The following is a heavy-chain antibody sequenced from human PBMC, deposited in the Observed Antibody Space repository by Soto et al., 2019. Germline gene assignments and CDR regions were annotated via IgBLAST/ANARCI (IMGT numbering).Heavy chain of an antibody. CDR1: GFTFSSYG. CDR2: ILYGGGNT. Sequence: GGSLRLSCAATGFTFSSYGMHWVRQAPGKGLEWVAVILYGGGNTYYADSVKGRFTISRDNSKNTLYLEMNSLRAEDTALYYCARGEHYYGSGSLVDYWGQGTLVTVSS. D-gene: IGHD3-10*01. J-gene: IGHJ4*02. V-gene: IGHV3-33*01. CDR3: ARGEHYYGSGSLVDY.